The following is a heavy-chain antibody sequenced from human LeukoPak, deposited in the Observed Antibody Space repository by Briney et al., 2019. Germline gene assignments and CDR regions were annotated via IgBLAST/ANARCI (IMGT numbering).Heavy chain of an antibody. Sequence: LETLSLTCTVSGGSIDSNSWTWIRQPPGKGLEWIGYIYYSGTTNYNPSLKSRVTMPVDMSKNQFSLKLSSVTAADTAVYYCARRSSSWKNWFDPWGQGTLVTVSS. CDR3: ARRSSSWKNWFDP. D-gene: IGHD6-13*01. J-gene: IGHJ5*02. CDR2: IYYSGTT. V-gene: IGHV4-59*01. CDR1: GGSIDSNS.